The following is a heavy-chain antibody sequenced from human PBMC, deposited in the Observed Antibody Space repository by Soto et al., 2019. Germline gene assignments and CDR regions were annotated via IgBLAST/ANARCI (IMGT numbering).Heavy chain of an antibody. Sequence: EVQLLESGGGLVQPGGSLRLSCAASGFSCSTHAMSWVRQAPGRGLEWVSLYSGTDTGTRYADSVKGRFTMSRDNSKNTLDLQMNSLRADDTAVYYCAKGEQFGWGAHFDFWGQGTLVTVSS. V-gene: IGHV3-23*01. CDR2: YSGTDTGT. D-gene: IGHD3-10*01. CDR3: AKGEQFGWGAHFDF. CDR1: GFSCSTHA. J-gene: IGHJ4*02.